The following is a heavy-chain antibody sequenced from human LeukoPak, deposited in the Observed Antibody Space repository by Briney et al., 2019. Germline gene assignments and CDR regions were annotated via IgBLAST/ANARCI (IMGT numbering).Heavy chain of an antibody. Sequence: GGSLRLSCAASGFTFSSYAMHWVRQAPGKGLEWVAVISYDGSNKYYADSVKGRFTISRDNSKNTLYLQMNSLRAEDTAVYYCAREHDEGGYSGYDDAFDIWGQGTMVTASS. CDR1: GFTFSSYA. J-gene: IGHJ3*02. CDR2: ISYDGSNK. V-gene: IGHV3-30*04. CDR3: AREHDEGGYSGYDDAFDI. D-gene: IGHD5-12*01.